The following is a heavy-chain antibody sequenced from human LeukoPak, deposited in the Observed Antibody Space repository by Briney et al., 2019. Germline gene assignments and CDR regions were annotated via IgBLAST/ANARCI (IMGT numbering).Heavy chain of an antibody. CDR2: INPNSGGT. J-gene: IGHJ4*02. CDR3: ARVSGSYFDY. CDR1: EYTLSGHY. D-gene: IGHD1-26*01. Sequence: ASVKVSCKASEYTLSGHYMHWVRQAPGQGLEWMGWINPNSGGTIYVQNFQGRVTMTRDTSGTTVYMDLSSLRSDDTAVYYCARVSGSYFDYWGQGTLVTVSS. V-gene: IGHV1-2*02.